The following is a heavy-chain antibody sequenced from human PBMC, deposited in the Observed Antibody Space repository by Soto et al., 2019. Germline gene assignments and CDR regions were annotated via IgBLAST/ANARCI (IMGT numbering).Heavy chain of an antibody. CDR1: GFTFSSYA. Sequence: HPGGSLRLSCAASGFTFSSYAMHWVRQAPGKGLEWVAVISYDGSNKYYADSVKGRFTISRDNSKNTLYLQMNSLRAEDTAVYYCARDFISGSYDFWSGYIYWGQGTLVTVSS. CDR3: ARDFISGSYDFWSGYIY. D-gene: IGHD3-3*01. J-gene: IGHJ4*02. V-gene: IGHV3-30-3*01. CDR2: ISYDGSNK.